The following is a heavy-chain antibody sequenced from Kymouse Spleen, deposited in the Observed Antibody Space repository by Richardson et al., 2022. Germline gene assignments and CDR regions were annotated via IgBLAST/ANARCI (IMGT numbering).Heavy chain of an antibody. CDR2: IGTAGDT. D-gene: IGHD2-15*01,IGHD2-8*01,IGHD3-10*01. V-gene: IGHV3-13*01. CDR1: GFTFSSYD. CDR3: ARGPVATISTNYGMDV. Sequence: EVQLVESGGGLVQPGGSLRLSCAASGFTFSSYDMHWVRQATGKGLEWVSAIGTAGDTYYPGSVKGRFTISRENAKNSLYLQMNSLRAGDTAVYYCARGPVATISTNYGMDVWGQGTTVTVSS. J-gene: IGHJ6*02.